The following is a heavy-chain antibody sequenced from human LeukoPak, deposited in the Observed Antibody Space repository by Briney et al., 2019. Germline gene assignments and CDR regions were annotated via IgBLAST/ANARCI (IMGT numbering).Heavy chain of an antibody. CDR3: AKDLHENYYDSSGYYPTFDY. J-gene: IGHJ4*02. CDR1: GFTFSSYA. Sequence: PGGSLRLSCAASGFTFSSYAMSWVRQAPGKGLEWVSAISGSGGSTYYADSVKGRFTISRDNSKNTLYLQMDSLRAEDTAVYYCAKDLHENYYDSSGYYPTFDYWGQGTLVTVSS. CDR2: ISGSGGST. D-gene: IGHD3-22*01. V-gene: IGHV3-23*01.